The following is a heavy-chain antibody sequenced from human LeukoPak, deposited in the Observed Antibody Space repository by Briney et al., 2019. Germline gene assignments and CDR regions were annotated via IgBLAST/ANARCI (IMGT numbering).Heavy chain of an antibody. CDR2: IYYSGST. Sequence: PSETLSLTCTVSGGSLSSSSYYWGWIRQPPGKGLEGIGSIYYSGSTYYNPSLKSRVTISVDTSKNQFSLNLSSVTAADTAVYYCARLYYDSSGYYQICYFDYWGQGTLVTVSS. V-gene: IGHV4-39*01. CDR1: GGSLSSSSYY. J-gene: IGHJ4*02. D-gene: IGHD3-22*01. CDR3: ARLYYDSSGYYQICYFDY.